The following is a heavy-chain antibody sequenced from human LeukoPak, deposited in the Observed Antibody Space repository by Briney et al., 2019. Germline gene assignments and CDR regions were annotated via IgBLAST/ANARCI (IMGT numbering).Heavy chain of an antibody. CDR3: ARVPSRIVVVPAAPYYYYYSMDV. V-gene: IGHV3-7*01. J-gene: IGHJ6*03. CDR1: GFTFSSYW. Sequence: PGGFLRLSCAASGFTFSSYWMSWVRQAAGKGLEWVANIKQDGSEKYYVDSVKGRFTISRDNAKNSLYLQMNSLRAEDTAVYYCARVPSRIVVVPAAPYYYYYSMDVWGKGTTVTVSS. CDR2: IKQDGSEK. D-gene: IGHD2-2*01.